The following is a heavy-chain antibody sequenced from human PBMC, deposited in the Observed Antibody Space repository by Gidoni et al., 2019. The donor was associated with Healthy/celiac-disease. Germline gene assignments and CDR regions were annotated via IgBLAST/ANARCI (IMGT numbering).Heavy chain of an antibody. CDR2: IIPIFGTA. J-gene: IGHJ3*02. V-gene: IGHV1-69*06. CDR1: GGTFSSYA. D-gene: IGHD6-13*01. Sequence: QVQLVQSGAEVKKPGSSVKVSCKASGGTFSSYAISWVRQAPGQGLEWMGGIIPIFGTANYAQKFQGRVTITADKSTSTAYMELSSLRSEDTAVYYCARDNKQPIEMRYDAFDIWGQGTMVTVSS. CDR3: ARDNKQPIEMRYDAFDI.